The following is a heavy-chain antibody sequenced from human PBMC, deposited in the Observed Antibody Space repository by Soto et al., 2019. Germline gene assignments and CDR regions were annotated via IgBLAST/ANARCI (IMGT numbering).Heavy chain of an antibody. J-gene: IGHJ6*02. D-gene: IGHD3-10*01. CDR2: INHSGST. CDR1: GGSFSGYY. CDR3: GGVPRLYYYYYGMDV. V-gene: IGHV4-34*01. Sequence: QVQLQQWGAGLLKPSETLSLTCAVYGGSFSGYYWSWIRQPPGKGLEWIGEINHSGSTNYNPSLKSRVTISVDTSKNQFSLKLSSVTAADTAVYYCGGVPRLYYYYYGMDVWGQGTTVTVSS.